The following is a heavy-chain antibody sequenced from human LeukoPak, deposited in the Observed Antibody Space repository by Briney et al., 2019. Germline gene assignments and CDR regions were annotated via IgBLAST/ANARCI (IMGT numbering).Heavy chain of an antibody. J-gene: IGHJ4*02. CDR3: AKRVAAPGRTYYFDY. Sequence: GSLRLSCAASGFTFSSNALSWVRQAPGKGLEWVSVTGTSVSDTYYADPVKGRFTISRDNSKNTVYLQLNSLRAEDTAVYYCAKRVAAPGRTYYFDYWGQGTLVIVSS. D-gene: IGHD6-13*01. CDR2: TGTSVSDT. CDR1: GFTFSSNA. V-gene: IGHV3-23*01.